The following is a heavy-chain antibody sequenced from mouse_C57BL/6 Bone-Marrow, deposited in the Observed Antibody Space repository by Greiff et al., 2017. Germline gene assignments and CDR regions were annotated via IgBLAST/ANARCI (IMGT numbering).Heavy chain of an antibody. J-gene: IGHJ3*01. D-gene: IGHD2-3*01. V-gene: IGHV1-54*01. CDR3: ARDDGYTFAY. Sequence: QVQLQQSGAELVRPGTSVKVSCKASGYAFTNYLIEWVKQRPGPGLEWIGVINPGSGGTNYNEKFKGKATLTADKSSSTAYMQLSSLTSEDSAVYFCARDDGYTFAYWGQGTLVTVSA. CDR1: GYAFTNYL. CDR2: INPGSGGT.